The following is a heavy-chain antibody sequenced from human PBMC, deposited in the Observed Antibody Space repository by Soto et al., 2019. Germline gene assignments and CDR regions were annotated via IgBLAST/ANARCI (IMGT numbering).Heavy chain of an antibody. CDR1: GFTFSSYA. Sequence: EVQLLESGGGLVQPGGSLRLSCAASGFTFSSYAMSWVRQAPGKGLEWVSAISGSGGSTYYADSVKGRFTISRDNSKNTLYLQMNSLRAEDTAVYYCEASSDNYYYVDVWGKGTTVTVSS. D-gene: IGHD3-9*01. J-gene: IGHJ6*03. CDR2: ISGSGGST. V-gene: IGHV3-23*01. CDR3: EASSDNYYYVDV.